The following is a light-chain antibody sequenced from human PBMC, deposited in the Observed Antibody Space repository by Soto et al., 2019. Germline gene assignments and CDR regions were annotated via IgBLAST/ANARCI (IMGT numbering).Light chain of an antibody. J-gene: IGKJ4*01. CDR1: QSVSSN. Sequence: EIVMTQSPSTLSVSPGERATLCCRASQSVSSNLAWYQQKPGQAPRLLIYGASTRATGIPARFSGSGSGTEFTLTISSLQSEDFAVYYCQQYNSWPPVTFGGGTKVDIK. CDR2: GAS. CDR3: QQYNSWPPVT. V-gene: IGKV3D-15*01.